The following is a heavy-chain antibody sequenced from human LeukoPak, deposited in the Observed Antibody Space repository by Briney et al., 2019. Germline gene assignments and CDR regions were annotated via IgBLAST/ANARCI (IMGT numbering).Heavy chain of an antibody. CDR2: IYPSGNT. J-gene: IGHJ4*02. CDR1: GESISNSRHY. CDR3: ARDGVVTMELDS. V-gene: IGHV4-61*02. Sequence: PSETLSLTCTVSGESISNSRHYWSWIRQPAGKGLEWIGRIYPSGNTNYNPSLKSRLTISLDTSKYQFSLNLKSVTAADTAMYYCARDGVVTMELDSWGQGTLVTVSS. D-gene: IGHD3-3*01.